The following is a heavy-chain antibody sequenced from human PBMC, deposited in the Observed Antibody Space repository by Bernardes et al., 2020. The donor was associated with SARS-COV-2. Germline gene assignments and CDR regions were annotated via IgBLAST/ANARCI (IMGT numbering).Heavy chain of an antibody. Sequence: GGSLRLSCAVSGFTFSSYAMTWVRQAPGKGLEWVSLISDSGANSYYADSVKGRFTISRDNSRNTLYLQMNSLATEDTAIYSCAKDAYHVYYDSAGYFDFWGRGTPVTVSS. CDR3: AKDAYHVYYDSAGYFDF. J-gene: IGHJ5*01. V-gene: IGHV3-23*01. CDR2: ISDSGANS. D-gene: IGHD3-22*01. CDR1: GFTFSSYA.